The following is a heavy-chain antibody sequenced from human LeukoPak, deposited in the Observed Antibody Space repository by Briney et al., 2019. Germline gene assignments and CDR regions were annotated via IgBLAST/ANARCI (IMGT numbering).Heavy chain of an antibody. CDR3: ASFYDSSGYYDY. D-gene: IGHD3-22*01. V-gene: IGHV4-30-4*01. CDR2: IYYSGST. Sequence: PSQTLSLTCTVSGGSISSGDYYWSWIRQPPGKGLEWIGYIYYSGSTYYNPSLKSRVTISVDTSKNQFSLKLSSVTAADTAAYYCASFYDSSGYYDYWGQGTLVTVSS. CDR1: GGSISSGDYY. J-gene: IGHJ4*02.